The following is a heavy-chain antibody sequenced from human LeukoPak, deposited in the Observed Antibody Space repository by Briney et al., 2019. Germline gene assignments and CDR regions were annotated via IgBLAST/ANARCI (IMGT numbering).Heavy chain of an antibody. D-gene: IGHD6-19*01. V-gene: IGHV4-61*01. CDR2: IYASGNT. Sequence: SETLSLTCTVSGGSVSSASYYWTWIRQPPGKGLEWIGYIYASGNTNYNPSLKSRVTISVDTSKNQFSLKLSSVTAADTAVYYCTRDPPVAGTSWGQGTLVTVSS. CDR1: GGSVSSASYY. J-gene: IGHJ4*02. CDR3: TRDPPVAGTS.